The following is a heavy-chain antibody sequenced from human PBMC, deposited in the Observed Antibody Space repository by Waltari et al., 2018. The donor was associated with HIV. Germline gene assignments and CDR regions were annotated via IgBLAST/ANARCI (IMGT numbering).Heavy chain of an antibody. Sequence: EVQLVESGGGLVQPGGSLRLSCAASGFTFSSYWMRWVRQAPGKGLEGVPNIKQDGSWKYYVYSVNGRFTISRDNAENSLYLQMNSLRAEDTAVYYCARGGFYGSGSKVNWGQGTLVTVSS. V-gene: IGHV3-7*04. D-gene: IGHD3-10*01. CDR3: ARGGFYGSGSKVN. CDR2: IKQDGSWK. CDR1: GFTFSSYW. J-gene: IGHJ4*02.